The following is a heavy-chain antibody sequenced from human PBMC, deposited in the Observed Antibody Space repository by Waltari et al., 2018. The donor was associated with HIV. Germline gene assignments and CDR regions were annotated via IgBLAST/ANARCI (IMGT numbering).Heavy chain of an antibody. Sequence: MHWVRQTPGKGLEWVSGINSNSARIGYADSVKGRFITFRDNAKNSLFLQMDSLRPEDTALYYCAKDIGGGYPYYYYGMDVWGQGTTVTVSS. CDR3: AKDIGGGYPYYYYGMDV. D-gene: IGHD6-25*01. CDR2: INSNSARI. V-gene: IGHV3-9*01. J-gene: IGHJ6*02.